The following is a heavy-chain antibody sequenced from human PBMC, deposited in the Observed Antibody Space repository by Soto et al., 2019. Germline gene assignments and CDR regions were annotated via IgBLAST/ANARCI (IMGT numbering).Heavy chain of an antibody. D-gene: IGHD3-3*01. CDR2: IFYSGSF. Sequence: QVQLQESGPGLVKPSQTLSLTCTVSGASISSGGSYWSWIRQRPGKGLEWIGYIFYSGSFYYTPSLEGRVIIPPDTSTNQFSLRLTSVTAADTAVHYCARAPETPPIFGVVRPYFFDYWGQGTLVTLSS. V-gene: IGHV4-31*03. J-gene: IGHJ4*02. CDR1: GASISSGGSY. CDR3: ARAPETPPIFGVVRPYFFDY.